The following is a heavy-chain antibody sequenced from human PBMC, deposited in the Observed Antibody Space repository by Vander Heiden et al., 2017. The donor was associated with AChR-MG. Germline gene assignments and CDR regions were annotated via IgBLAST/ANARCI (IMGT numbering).Heavy chain of an antibody. D-gene: IGHD2-2*01. Sequence: QVQLQESGPGLVKPSQTLSLTCTVPGGSISSGAYYWSWIRQPPGKGLEWIGYIYYSGSTYYNPSLKSRVTISVDTSKNQFSLKLSSVTAADTAVYYCARVGVPAAIPSYYYYGMDVWGQGTTVTVSS. J-gene: IGHJ6*02. CDR1: GGSISSGAYY. CDR2: IYYSGST. V-gene: IGHV4-30-4*01. CDR3: ARVGVPAAIPSYYYYGMDV.